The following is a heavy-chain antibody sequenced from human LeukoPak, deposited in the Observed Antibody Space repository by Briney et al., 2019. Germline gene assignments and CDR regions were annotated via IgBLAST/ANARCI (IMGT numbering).Heavy chain of an antibody. CDR1: GGSFSGYY. J-gene: IGHJ4*02. CDR3: ATEVAGTPWIDY. V-gene: IGHV4-34*01. Sequence: SETLSLTCAVYGGSFSGYYWSWIRQPPGKGLEWIGNIYYSGSTYYNPSLKGRVTISVDTSKNQFSLKLNSVTAADTAVYYCATEVAGTPWIDYWGQGTLVTVSS. CDR2: IYYSGST. D-gene: IGHD6-19*01.